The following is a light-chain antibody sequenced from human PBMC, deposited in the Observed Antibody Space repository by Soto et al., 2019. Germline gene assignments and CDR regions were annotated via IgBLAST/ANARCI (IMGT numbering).Light chain of an antibody. CDR3: QQYGSSPWT. Sequence: EIVLTQSPGTLSLSPGERATLSCRASQSVSSSYLAWYQQKPGQAPRLLIYSASSRATGIPDRFSGSGSGTDFTLTISRLEPEDFTVYYCQQYGSSPWTFGQGTKVYIK. J-gene: IGKJ1*01. V-gene: IGKV3-20*01. CDR1: QSVSSSY. CDR2: SAS.